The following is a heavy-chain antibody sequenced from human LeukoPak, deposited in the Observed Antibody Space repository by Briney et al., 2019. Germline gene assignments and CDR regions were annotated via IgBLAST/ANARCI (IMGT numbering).Heavy chain of an antibody. J-gene: IGHJ4*02. Sequence: SETLSLTCTVSGASISSANWWSWVRQPPGKGLEWIGEIYYSGSTNYNPSLKSRVSMSVDKSKNQFSLDLSSVTAADTAMYYCARSYSGYIRDNWGQGTLVTVSS. V-gene: IGHV4-4*02. D-gene: IGHD5-12*01. CDR3: ARSYSGYIRDN. CDR1: GASISSANW. CDR2: IYYSGST.